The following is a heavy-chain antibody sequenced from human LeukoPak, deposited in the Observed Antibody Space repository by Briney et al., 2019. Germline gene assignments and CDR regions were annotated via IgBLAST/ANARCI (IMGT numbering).Heavy chain of an antibody. Sequence: GESLKISCKGSGYSFSSYWIGWVRQMPGEGLELMGIIYPGDSETIYSPSFQGQVTISADKSFSTAYLQWSSLKASDTAMYYCARLGPTVTTLYWFDPWGQGTLVTVSS. CDR1: GYSFSSYW. CDR2: IYPGDSET. V-gene: IGHV5-51*01. D-gene: IGHD4-11*01. CDR3: ARLGPTVTTLYWFDP. J-gene: IGHJ5*02.